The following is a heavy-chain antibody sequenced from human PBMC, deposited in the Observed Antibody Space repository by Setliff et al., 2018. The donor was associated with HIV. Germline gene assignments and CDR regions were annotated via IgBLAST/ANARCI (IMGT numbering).Heavy chain of an antibody. CDR3: ARDFRRYFDYYYYGMDV. CDR1: GFTFSSYE. Sequence: GSLRLSCAASGFTFSSYEMNWVRQAPGKGLEWVSYISSSSSYIYYADSVKGRFTISRDNAKNSLYLQMNSLRAEDTAVYYCARDFRRYFDYYYYGMDVWGQGTTVTVSS. J-gene: IGHJ6*02. V-gene: IGHV3-21*05. D-gene: IGHD3-9*01. CDR2: ISSSSSYI.